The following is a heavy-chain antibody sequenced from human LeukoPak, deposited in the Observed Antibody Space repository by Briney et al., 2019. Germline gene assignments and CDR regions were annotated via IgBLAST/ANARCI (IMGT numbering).Heavy chain of an antibody. D-gene: IGHD3-9*01. CDR3: ASWYDILTGYLNMDV. CDR1: GFTFSSYS. CDR2: ISSSSSYI. J-gene: IGHJ6*03. Sequence: GGSLRLSCAASGFTFSSYSMNWVRRAPGKGLEWVSSISSSSSYIYYADSVKGRFTIPRDNAKNSLYLQMNSLRAEDTAVYYCASWYDILTGYLNMDVWGKGTTVTVSS. V-gene: IGHV3-21*01.